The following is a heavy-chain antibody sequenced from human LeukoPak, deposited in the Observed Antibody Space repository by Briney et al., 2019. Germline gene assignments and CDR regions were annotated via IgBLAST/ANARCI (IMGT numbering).Heavy chain of an antibody. V-gene: IGHV3-30-3*01. CDR3: ANLGRVTKN. Sequence: PGGSLRLSCAASGFTFSSYAMHWVRQAPGKGLEWVAVISYDGSNKYYADSVKGRFTISRDNSKNTLYLQMNSLRAEDTAVYYCANLGRVTKNWGQGTLVTVSS. D-gene: IGHD4-11*01. J-gene: IGHJ4*02. CDR2: ISYDGSNK. CDR1: GFTFSSYA.